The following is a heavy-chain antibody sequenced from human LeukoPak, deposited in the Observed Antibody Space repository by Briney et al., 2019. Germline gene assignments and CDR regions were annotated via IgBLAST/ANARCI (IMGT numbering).Heavy chain of an antibody. Sequence: ASVKVSCKASGYTFTSYAMNWVRQAPGQGLEWMGIINPSGGITNYARECQGRVTVPRDTSTSTVYMELSSVRSEDTAVYYCARGRGEGYCSGGSCYEDYYYYMDVWGKGTTVTISS. J-gene: IGHJ6*03. V-gene: IGHV1-46*01. CDR3: ARGRGEGYCSGGSCYEDYYYYMDV. CDR1: GYTFTSYA. D-gene: IGHD2-15*01. CDR2: INPSGGIT.